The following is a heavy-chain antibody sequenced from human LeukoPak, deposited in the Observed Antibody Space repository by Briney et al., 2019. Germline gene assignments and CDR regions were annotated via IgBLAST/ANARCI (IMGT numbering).Heavy chain of an antibody. CDR2: TYYSGST. Sequence: SETLSLTCTVAGGSISSYYWSWIRQPPGKGLEWIGYTYYSGSTNYNPSLKSRVAISVDTSKNQFSLKLSSVTAADTAVYYCARGRVSVAGRYYYYYGMDVWGQGTTVTVSS. V-gene: IGHV4-59*01. J-gene: IGHJ6*02. CDR3: ARGRVSVAGRYYYYYGMDV. CDR1: GGSISSYY. D-gene: IGHD6-19*01.